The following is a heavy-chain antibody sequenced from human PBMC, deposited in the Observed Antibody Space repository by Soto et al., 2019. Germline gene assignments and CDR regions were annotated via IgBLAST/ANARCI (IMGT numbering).Heavy chain of an antibody. CDR3: ARDRYFYDSRGYYRTLDS. Sequence: SETLSLTCFVSGGSFSNDYWTWIRQSPGKGLEWIGYIFHTGITDYNPSVKSRVTISIDKSRNLFSLNLTSVTAADTAVYYCARDRYFYDSRGYYRTLDSWGQGTLVTVSS. D-gene: IGHD3-22*01. CDR1: GGSFSNDY. V-gene: IGHV4-59*01. CDR2: IFHTGIT. J-gene: IGHJ5*01.